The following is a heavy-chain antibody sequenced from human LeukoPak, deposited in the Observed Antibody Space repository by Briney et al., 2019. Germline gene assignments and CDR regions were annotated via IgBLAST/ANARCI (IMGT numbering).Heavy chain of an antibody. V-gene: IGHV3-30-3*01. Sequence: PGRSLRLSCAASGFTFSSYAMHWVRQAPGKGLEWVAVISYDGSNKYYADSVKGRFTISRDNSKNTLYLQMNSLRAEDTAVYYCAVAASGYWGQGTLVTVSS. CDR2: ISYDGSNK. CDR3: AVAASGY. CDR1: GFTFSSYA. J-gene: IGHJ4*02. D-gene: IGHD6-25*01.